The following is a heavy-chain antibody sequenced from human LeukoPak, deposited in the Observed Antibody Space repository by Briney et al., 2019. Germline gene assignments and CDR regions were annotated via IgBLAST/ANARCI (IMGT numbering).Heavy chain of an antibody. J-gene: IGHJ4*02. CDR1: GGSFSGYY. D-gene: IGHD2-15*01. V-gene: IGHV4-34*01. Sequence: TSETLSLTCAVYGGSFSGYYWSWIRQPPGKGLEWIGEINHSGSTNYNPSLKSRVTISVDTSKNQFSLKLSSVTAADTAVYYCAGLVVGYWGQGTLVTVSS. CDR2: INHSGST. CDR3: AGLVVGY.